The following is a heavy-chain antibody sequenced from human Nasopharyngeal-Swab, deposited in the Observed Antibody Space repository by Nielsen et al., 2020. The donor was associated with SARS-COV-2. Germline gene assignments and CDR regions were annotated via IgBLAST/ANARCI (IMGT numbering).Heavy chain of an antibody. V-gene: IGHV4-34*01. CDR3: ARDVASYGIDV. CDR1: GGSFSGYY. CDR2: INHSGST. Sequence: SETLSLTCAVYGGSFSGYYWSWIRQPPGKGLEWIGEINHSGSTNYNPSLKSRVTISVDTSKNQFSLKLSSVTAADTAVYYCARDVASYGIDVWGQGTTVTVSS. J-gene: IGHJ6*02.